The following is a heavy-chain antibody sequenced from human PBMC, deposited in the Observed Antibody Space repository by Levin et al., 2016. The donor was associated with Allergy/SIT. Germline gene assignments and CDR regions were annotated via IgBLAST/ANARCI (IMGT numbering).Heavy chain of an antibody. CDR3: ARARLWFGADY. Sequence: SETLSLTCTVSGGSISSYYWSWIRQPPGKGLEWIGYIYYSGSTNYNPSLKSRVTISVDTSKNQFSLKLSSVTAADTAVYYCARARLWFGADYWGQGTLVTVSS. D-gene: IGHD3-10*01. CDR1: GGSISSYY. J-gene: IGHJ4*02. CDR2: IYYSGST. V-gene: IGHV4-59*01.